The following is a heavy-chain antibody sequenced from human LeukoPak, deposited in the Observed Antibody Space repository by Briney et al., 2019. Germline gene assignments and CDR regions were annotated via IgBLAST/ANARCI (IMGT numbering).Heavy chain of an antibody. Sequence: SVKVSCKASGGTFRSYAISWVRQAPGHALEWMGGIIPIFGTANYAQKFQGRVTITTDESTSTAYMELSSLRSEDTPVYYCARVGSGWYQEYYYYMDVWGKGTTVTVSS. D-gene: IGHD6-19*01. V-gene: IGHV1-69*05. CDR2: IIPIFGTA. CDR1: GGTFRSYA. J-gene: IGHJ6*03. CDR3: ARVGSGWYQEYYYYMDV.